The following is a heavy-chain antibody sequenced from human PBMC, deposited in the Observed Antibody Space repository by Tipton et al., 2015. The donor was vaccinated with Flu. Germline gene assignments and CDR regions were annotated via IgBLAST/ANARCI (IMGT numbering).Heavy chain of an antibody. D-gene: IGHD2-15*01. J-gene: IGHJ5*02. CDR3: ARVQDPRYNYFDP. V-gene: IGHV4-4*07. CDR1: SGSISDYY. CDR2: ISASGST. Sequence: GLVKPSETLSLTCTVSSGSISDYYWSWIRQPAGKGLEWIGRISASGSTNYNPSLKGRVTISVDTSKNQFSLRLGSVTVADTAMYCCARVQDPRYNYFDPWGRGTLVIVSP.